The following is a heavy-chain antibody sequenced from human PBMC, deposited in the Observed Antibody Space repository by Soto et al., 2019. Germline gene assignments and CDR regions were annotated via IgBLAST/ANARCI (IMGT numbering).Heavy chain of an antibody. Sequence: QVQLQQWGAGLLKPSETLSLTCAVYGGSFSGYYWSWIRQPPGKGLEWIGEINHSGSTNYNPSLKSRVTISVDTSKNQFSLKLSSVTAADTAVHYCARRTQSSRPGRGWFDPWGQGTLVTVSS. J-gene: IGHJ5*02. CDR1: GGSFSGYY. CDR3: ARRTQSSRPGRGWFDP. D-gene: IGHD1-1*01. CDR2: INHSGST. V-gene: IGHV4-34*01.